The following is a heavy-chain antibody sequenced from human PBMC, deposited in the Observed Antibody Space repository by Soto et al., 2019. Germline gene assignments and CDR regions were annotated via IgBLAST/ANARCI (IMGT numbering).Heavy chain of an antibody. V-gene: IGHV4-34*01. D-gene: IGHD3-9*01. CDR1: GGSFIGYY. Sequence: PSETLSLTCAVYGGSFIGYYWSWISQPPGKGLEWIGEINHSGSTNYNPSLKSRVTISVDTSKNQFSLKLSSVTAADTAVYYCARVAPQTYYDILTGYYSGITDYWGQGTLVTVSS. CDR2: INHSGST. CDR3: ARVAPQTYYDILTGYYSGITDY. J-gene: IGHJ4*02.